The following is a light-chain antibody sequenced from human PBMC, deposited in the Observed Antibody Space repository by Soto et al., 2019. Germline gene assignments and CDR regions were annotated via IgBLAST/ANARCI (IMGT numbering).Light chain of an antibody. Sequence: EIVLTQSPPSLPVTPGEPACIACRSSQSLLHSNGYNYLDWYLQKPGQSPQPLIFLGSNRASGVPDRFSGSGSGTDFTLKISRVEAEDVGVYYCMQALQTPTFGGGTKV. J-gene: IGKJ4*01. CDR2: LGS. CDR3: MQALQTPT. V-gene: IGKV2-28*01. CDR1: QSLLHSNGYNY.